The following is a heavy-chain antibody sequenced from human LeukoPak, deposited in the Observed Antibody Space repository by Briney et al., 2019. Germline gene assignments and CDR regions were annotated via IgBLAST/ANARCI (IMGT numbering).Heavy chain of an antibody. D-gene: IGHD3-3*01. J-gene: IGHJ4*02. CDR2: IIPILGIA. Sequence: SVKVSCKASGGTFSSYAISWVRQAPGQGLEWMGRIIPILGIANYAQRFQGRVTITADKSTSTAYMELSSLRSEDTAVYYCARGFRIFGVVTAIFDYWGQGTLVTVSS. CDR3: ARGFRIFGVVTAIFDY. V-gene: IGHV1-69*04. CDR1: GGTFSSYA.